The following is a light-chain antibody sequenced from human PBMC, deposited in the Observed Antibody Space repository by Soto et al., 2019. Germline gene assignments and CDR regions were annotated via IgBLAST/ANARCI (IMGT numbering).Light chain of an antibody. CDR2: DVR. V-gene: IGLV2-14*03. J-gene: IGLJ2*01. CDR3: SSYTSSSTV. Sequence: QPASVSGSPGQSITISCTGTSSDFGDYIYVSWYQQHPGKAPKLMIYDVRTRPSGVSNRFSGSKSGNTASLTISGLQAEDEADYYCSSYTSSSTVFGGGTKLTVL. CDR1: SSDFGDYIY.